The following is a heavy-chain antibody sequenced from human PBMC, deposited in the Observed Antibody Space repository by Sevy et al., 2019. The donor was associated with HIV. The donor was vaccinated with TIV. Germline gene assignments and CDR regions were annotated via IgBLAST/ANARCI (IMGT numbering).Heavy chain of an antibody. CDR1: GFTFDDYA. CDR2: ISWNSGSI. V-gene: IGHV3-9*01. D-gene: IGHD2-2*01. CDR3: AKDGYCSSTSCLGYYYYYMDV. J-gene: IGHJ6*03. Sequence: SLKISCAASGFTFDDYAMHWVRQAPGKGLEWVSGISWNSGSIGYADSVKGRFTISRDNAKNSLYLQMNSLRAEDTALYYCAKDGYCSSTSCLGYYYYYMDVWGKGTTVTVSS.